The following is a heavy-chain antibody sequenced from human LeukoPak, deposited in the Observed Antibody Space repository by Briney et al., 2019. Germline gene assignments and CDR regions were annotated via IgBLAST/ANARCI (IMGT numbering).Heavy chain of an antibody. D-gene: IGHD5-18*01. CDR2: MKEDGGEI. J-gene: IGHJ5*02. Sequence: GGSLRLSCAASGFTFSTYWMSWVRQAPGKGLEWVANMKEDGGEINYVDSVKGRFTISRDNAKNSLYLQMNSLRAEDTAVYYCARDRGAMEFDPWGQGTLVTVSS. CDR1: GFTFSTYW. CDR3: ARDRGAMEFDP. V-gene: IGHV3-7*01.